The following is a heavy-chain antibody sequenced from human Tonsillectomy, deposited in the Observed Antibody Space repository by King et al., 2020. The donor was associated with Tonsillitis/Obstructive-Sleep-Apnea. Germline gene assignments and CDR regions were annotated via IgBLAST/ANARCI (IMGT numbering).Heavy chain of an antibody. J-gene: IGHJ4*02. CDR1: GGSFSGYY. V-gene: IGHV4-34*01. CDR2: INHSGST. Sequence: VQLQQWGAGLLKPSETLSLTCAVYGGSFSGYYWSWIRQPPGKGLEWIGEINHSGSTNYNPSLKSRVTISVDTSKNQFSLKLSSVTAADTAVYYCARAKKVPYYFDYWGQGTLVTVSS. CDR3: ARAKKVPYYFDY.